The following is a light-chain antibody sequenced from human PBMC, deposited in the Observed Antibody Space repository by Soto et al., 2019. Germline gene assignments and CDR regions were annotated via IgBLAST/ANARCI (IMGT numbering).Light chain of an antibody. J-gene: IGKJ1*01. CDR1: QSVSSSH. V-gene: IGKV3-20*01. CDR3: QQYGSSPRT. Sequence: SPGTLSLSKGERATLSCRASQSVSSSHLAWYQQKPGQAPRLLIPGASSRATGIPDRFTGSGSGTDFTLTISRLEPEDFAAYYCQQYGSSPRTFCQGAKV. CDR2: GAS.